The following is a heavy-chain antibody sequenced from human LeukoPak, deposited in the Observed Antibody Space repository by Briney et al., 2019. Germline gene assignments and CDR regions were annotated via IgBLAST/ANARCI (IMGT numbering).Heavy chain of an antibody. Sequence: SETLSLTCTVSGGSISNYYWSWFRQPPGKGLEWIAYIYYSGNTNYNPSLKSRIIISVDTSKSQFSLKLNSVTAADTAVYYCARHSNGGTYPLDHWGQGTLVTVSS. CDR2: IYYSGNT. D-gene: IGHD2-8*01. CDR1: GGSISNYY. J-gene: IGHJ4*02. V-gene: IGHV4-59*08. CDR3: ARHSNGGTYPLDH.